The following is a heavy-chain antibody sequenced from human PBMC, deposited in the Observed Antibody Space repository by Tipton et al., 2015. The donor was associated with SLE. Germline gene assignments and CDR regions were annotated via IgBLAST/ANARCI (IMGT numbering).Heavy chain of an antibody. CDR1: GYTFTSYD. J-gene: IGHJ4*02. D-gene: IGHD2-2*01. V-gene: IGHV1-8*02. CDR2: MNPNSGNT. CDR3: ARAAPYCSSTSCYVDY. Sequence: QLVQSGAEVKKPGASVKVSCKASGYTFTSYDINWVRQATGQGLEWMGWMNPNSGNTGYAQKFQGRVTMTRNTSISTAYMELSSLRSEDTAVYYCARAAPYCSSTSCYVDYWGQGTLVTVSS.